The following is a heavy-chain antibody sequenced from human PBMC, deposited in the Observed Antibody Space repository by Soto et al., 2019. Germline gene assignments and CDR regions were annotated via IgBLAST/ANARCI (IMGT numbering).Heavy chain of an antibody. Sequence: PGGSLRLSCAASGFTFSSYAMSWVRQAPGKGLEWVSAISGSGGSTYYADSVKGRFTISRDNSKNTLYLQMNSLRAEDTAVYYCAKDIRNYGSGNGRWFDPWGQGTLVTVSS. CDR1: GFTFSSYA. J-gene: IGHJ5*02. V-gene: IGHV3-23*01. CDR2: ISGSGGST. CDR3: AKDIRNYGSGNGRWFDP. D-gene: IGHD3-10*01.